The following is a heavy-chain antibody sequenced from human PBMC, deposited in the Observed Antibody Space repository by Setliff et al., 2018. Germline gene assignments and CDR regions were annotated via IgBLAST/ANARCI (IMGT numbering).Heavy chain of an antibody. J-gene: IGHJ6*04. CDR2: IQHSGST. CDR1: SDSIRSHY. CDR3: ARSAWGVTGATSFYYYIDV. Sequence: SETLSLTCTVPSDSIRSHYWSWIRQPPGKGLEWIGYIQHSGSTNHNPSLESRVTISVDTSKTQFSLKLSSVIAADTAVYYCARSAWGVTGATSFYYYIDVWGKGTTVTVSS. V-gene: IGHV4-59*11. D-gene: IGHD1-7*01.